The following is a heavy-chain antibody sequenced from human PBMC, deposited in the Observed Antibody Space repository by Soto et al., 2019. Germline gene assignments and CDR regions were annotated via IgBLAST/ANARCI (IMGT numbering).Heavy chain of an antibody. V-gene: IGHV1-3*01. CDR3: ARQGGDYHLYYFDY. CDR2: INAGSGNT. J-gene: IGHJ4*02. Sequence: ASVKVSCKASGYTFTSCAMHWVRQAPGQRLEWMGWINAGSGNTKYSQKFQGRVTITRDTSASTAYMELSSLRSEDTAVYYCARQGGDYHLYYFDYWGQGTLVTVSS. D-gene: IGHD4-17*01. CDR1: GYTFTSCA.